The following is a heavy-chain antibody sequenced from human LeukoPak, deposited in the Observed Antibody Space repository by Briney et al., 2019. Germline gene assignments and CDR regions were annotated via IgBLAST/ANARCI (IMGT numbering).Heavy chain of an antibody. J-gene: IGHJ5*02. CDR3: ARDVSAMVTSWFDP. D-gene: IGHD5-18*01. CDR1: EFTFSSYW. V-gene: IGHV3-7*01. Sequence: PGGSLRLSCAASEFTFSSYWMGWVRQAPGKGLEWVANIKQDGSEKYYVDSVKGRFTISRDNAKNLLYLQVNSLRAEDTAVYYCARDVSAMVTSWFDPWGQGTLVTVSS. CDR2: IKQDGSEK.